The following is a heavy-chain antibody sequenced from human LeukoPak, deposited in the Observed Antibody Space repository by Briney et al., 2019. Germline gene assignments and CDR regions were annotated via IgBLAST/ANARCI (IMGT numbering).Heavy chain of an antibody. CDR3: TRHLVEMATDLAGLVFDY. D-gene: IGHD5-24*01. V-gene: IGHV3-23*05. J-gene: IGHJ4*02. CDR2: ISISGGIT. Sequence: GGSLRLSCAASGFTFSSYVMSWVRQAPGKGLEWVSSISISGGITYYADSVKGRFTVSRDNSQNTLYLQINTLIAEDTAVYYCTRHLVEMATDLAGLVFDYWGQGTLVTVSS. CDR1: GFTFSSYV.